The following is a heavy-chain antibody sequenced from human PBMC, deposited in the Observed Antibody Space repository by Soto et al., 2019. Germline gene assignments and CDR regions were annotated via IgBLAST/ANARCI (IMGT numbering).Heavy chain of an antibody. CDR2: TNDRGST. CDR3: ARSAEVVAPAGSPYLDY. J-gene: IGHJ4*02. CDR1: CGSVSGYY. D-gene: IGHD2-15*01. V-gene: IGHV4-34*01. Sequence: QVQLQQCGAGLLKPSETLALTFAVYCGSVSGYYWRWIRQPPGEGLEWIGATNDRGSTTYNPYLKRRVTISGDTSKNKFSLKLSSVTAADTAVYYCARSAEVVAPAGSPYLDYWGQGTLVTVSS.